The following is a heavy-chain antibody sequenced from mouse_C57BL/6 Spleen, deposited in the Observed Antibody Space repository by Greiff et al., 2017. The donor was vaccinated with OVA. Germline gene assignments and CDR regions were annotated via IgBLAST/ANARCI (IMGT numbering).Heavy chain of an antibody. D-gene: IGHD2-3*01. CDR3: AKTDDDGTDWDLDY. Sequence: VQRVESGPGLVQPSQSLSITCTVSGFSLTSYGVHWVRQSPGKGLEWLGVIWSGGSTAYNAAFMSSLSINKDNSKSQVFFKMNSLQADDTAIDYGAKTDDDGTDWDLDYWGKGTSVTVSS. CDR2: IWSGGST. CDR1: GFSLTSYG. V-gene: IGHV2-5*01. J-gene: IGHJ4*01.